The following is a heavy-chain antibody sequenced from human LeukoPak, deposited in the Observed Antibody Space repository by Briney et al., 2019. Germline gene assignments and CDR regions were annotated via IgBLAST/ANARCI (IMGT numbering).Heavy chain of an antibody. D-gene: IGHD3-16*01. V-gene: IGHV3-30*19. CDR3: ARDRDSLGAFDI. Sequence: GGSLRLSCAASGFTFSSYGMHWVRQAPGKGLEWVAVTSYDGPKKYYVDSVKGRFTISRDNSKNTLYLQMNSLRAEDTAVYYCARDRDSLGAFDIWGQGTMVTVSS. CDR2: TSYDGPKK. J-gene: IGHJ3*02. CDR1: GFTFSSYG.